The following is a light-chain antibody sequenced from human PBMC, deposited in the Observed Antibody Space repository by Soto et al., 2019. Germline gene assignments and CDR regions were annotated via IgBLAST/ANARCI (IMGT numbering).Light chain of an antibody. V-gene: IGLV2-14*03. CDR1: SSDVGTYIY. CDR2: DVS. CDR3: FSYTTSNTWV. Sequence: QSVLTQPASVSGSPGQSITISCTGTSSDVGTYIYVSWYQHHPGKAPKLMIYDVSNRPSGVSNRFSGSKSGNTASLTISGLQAEDEADYYCFSYTTSNTWVFGGGTKLTVL. J-gene: IGLJ3*02.